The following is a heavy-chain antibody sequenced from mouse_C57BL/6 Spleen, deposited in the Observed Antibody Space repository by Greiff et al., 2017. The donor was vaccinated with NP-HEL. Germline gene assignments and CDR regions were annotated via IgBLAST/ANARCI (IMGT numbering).Heavy chain of an antibody. CDR3: ARGDGNWFAY. Sequence: QVQLQQSGAELARPGASVKLSCKASGYTFTSYGISWVKQRTGQGLEWIGEIYPRSGNTYYNEKFKGKATLTADKSSSTAYMELRSLTSEDSAVYFCARGDGNWFAYWGQGTLVTVSA. V-gene: IGHV1-81*01. CDR2: IYPRSGNT. J-gene: IGHJ3*01. CDR1: GYTFTSYG. D-gene: IGHD2-1*01.